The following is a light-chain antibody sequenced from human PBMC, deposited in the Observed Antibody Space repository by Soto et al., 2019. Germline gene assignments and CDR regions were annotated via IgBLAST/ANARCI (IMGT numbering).Light chain of an antibody. CDR3: QQYNSYPYT. Sequence: DIQMTQSPSTVSASVGDAVTITCRASQSISTWLAWYQQKPGKAPNLLIYDASTLESGGPSGFSGSGSGTEFHLTISSLQPDDSATYYCQQYNSYPYTFGQGPKLEIK. V-gene: IGKV1-5*01. CDR1: QSISTW. J-gene: IGKJ2*01. CDR2: DAS.